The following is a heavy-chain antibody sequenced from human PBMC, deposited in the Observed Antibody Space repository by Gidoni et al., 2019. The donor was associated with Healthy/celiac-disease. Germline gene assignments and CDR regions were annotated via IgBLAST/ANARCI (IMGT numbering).Heavy chain of an antibody. CDR1: GRTFSSYA. V-gene: IGHV1-69*06. CDR2: IIPIFGTT. D-gene: IGHD6-19*01. Sequence: QVQLVQSGPEGKKPGSSVKLPCMASGRTFSSYAISWVRQAPGHGLAWLGGIIPIFGTTNYAQKFQGRVTITADKSTSTAYMELSSLRSEDTAVYYCARRRVAGPFDYWGQGTLVTVSS. J-gene: IGHJ4*02. CDR3: ARRRVAGPFDY.